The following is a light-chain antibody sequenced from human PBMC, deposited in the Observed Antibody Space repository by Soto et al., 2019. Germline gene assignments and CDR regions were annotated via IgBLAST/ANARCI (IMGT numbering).Light chain of an antibody. CDR2: RND. V-gene: IGLV1-44*01. Sequence: QPVLTQPPSASGTPGQRVTISCSGSSSNIGSNTVNWYQQLPGTAPKLLISRNDNRPSGVPDRFSGSKSGTSASLAITGLQVEDEGDYYCQSRDSSLSSSWVFGGGTKLTVL. CDR1: SSNIGSNT. CDR3: QSRDSSLSSSWV. J-gene: IGLJ3*02.